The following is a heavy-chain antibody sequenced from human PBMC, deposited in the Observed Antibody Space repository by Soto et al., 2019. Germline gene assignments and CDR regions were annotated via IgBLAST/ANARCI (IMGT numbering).Heavy chain of an antibody. CDR2: ISYDGSNK. CDR1: GFTFSTYG. D-gene: IGHD3-9*01. V-gene: IGHV3-30*18. CDR3: AKDEDRMTGSHILD. J-gene: IGHJ4*02. Sequence: GGSLRLSCAASGFTFSTYGMHWVRQAPGKGLEWVALISYDGSNKYYADSVKGRFTISRDNFKNTLYLQMNSLRTEDTAVYYSAKDEDRMTGSHILDWGQGTLVTVSS.